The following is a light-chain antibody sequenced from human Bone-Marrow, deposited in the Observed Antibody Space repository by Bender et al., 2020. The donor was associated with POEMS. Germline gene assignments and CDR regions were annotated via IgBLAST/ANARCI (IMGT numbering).Light chain of an antibody. V-gene: IGLV2-14*03. CDR2: DVS. J-gene: IGLJ1*01. Sequence: QPALTQPASVSGSPGQSITISCTGSSNDVGRFNFVSWYQHHPGKAPKVMIHDVSNRPSGVSNRFSGSKSGNTASLTISGLQAEDEADYYCASYTTSDTVVFGTGTKVTVL. CDR3: ASYTTSDTVV. CDR1: SNDVGRFNF.